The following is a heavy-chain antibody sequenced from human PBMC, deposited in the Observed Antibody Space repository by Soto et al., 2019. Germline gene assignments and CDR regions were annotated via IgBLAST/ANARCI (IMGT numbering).Heavy chain of an antibody. D-gene: IGHD3-16*01. CDR2: IYTSGST. J-gene: IGHJ6*02. CDR3: AREGLGARSYYYYGMDV. Sequence: PSETLSLTCTVSGGSISSYYWSWIRQPAGKGLEWIGRIYTSGSTNYNPSLKSRVTMSVGTSKNQFSLKLSSVTAADTAVYYCAREGLGARSYYYYGMDVWGQGTTVTVSS. V-gene: IGHV4-4*07. CDR1: GGSISSYY.